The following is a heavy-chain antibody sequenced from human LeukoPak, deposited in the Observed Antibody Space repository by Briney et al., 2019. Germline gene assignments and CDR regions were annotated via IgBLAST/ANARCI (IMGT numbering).Heavy chain of an antibody. Sequence: GGSLRLSCAASGFTFSSYGMHWVRQAPGKGLEWVAFIRYDGSNKYCADSVKGRFTISRDNSKNTLYLQMNSLRAEDTAVYYCAKDSGFMVRGPLGDNWFDPWGQGTLVTVSS. CDR3: AKDSGFMVRGPLGDNWFDP. V-gene: IGHV3-30*02. J-gene: IGHJ5*02. CDR2: IRYDGSNK. D-gene: IGHD3-10*01. CDR1: GFTFSSYG.